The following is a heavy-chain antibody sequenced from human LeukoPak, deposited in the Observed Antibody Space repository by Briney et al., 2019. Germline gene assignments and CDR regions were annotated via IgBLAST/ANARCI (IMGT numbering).Heavy chain of an antibody. D-gene: IGHD6-19*01. J-gene: IGHJ4*02. CDR2: ISDNGGST. V-gene: IGHV3-23*01. CDR3: AKSRGIYDNSGWRTFDF. CDR1: GFSFSSYT. Sequence: GGSLRLSCAASGFSFSSYTMSWVRQAPGKGLEWVSIISDNGGSTYYADSVRGHFTISRDNSKNTVYLQMNSLRAEDTAIYYCAKSRGIYDNSGWRTFDFWGQGTLVTVSS.